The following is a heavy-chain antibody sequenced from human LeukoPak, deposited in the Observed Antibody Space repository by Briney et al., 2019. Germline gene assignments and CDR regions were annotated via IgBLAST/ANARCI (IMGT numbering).Heavy chain of an antibody. V-gene: IGHV3-23*01. J-gene: IGHJ4*02. CDR1: GFTFSSYA. CDR3: AKKVDSGSYLYSYYFDY. Sequence: PGGSLRLSCAASGFTFSSYAMSWVRQAPGKGLEWVSGISGSGSSTYYADSVKGRFTISRDNSKNTLYLQMNSLRAEDTAVYYCAKKVDSGSYLYSYYFDYWGQGTLVTVSS. CDR2: ISGSGSST. D-gene: IGHD3-10*01.